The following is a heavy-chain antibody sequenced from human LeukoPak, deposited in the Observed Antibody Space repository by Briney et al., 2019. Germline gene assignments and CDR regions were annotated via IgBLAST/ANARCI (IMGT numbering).Heavy chain of an antibody. V-gene: IGHV3-30*04. D-gene: IGHD3-16*02. CDR3: ARGAMYYDYVWGSYRFLFFDY. Sequence: GGSLRLSCAASGFTFSSYAMHWVRQAPGKGLEWVAVISYDGSNKYYADSVKGRFTISRDNSKNTLYLQMNSLRAEDTAVYYCARGAMYYDYVWGSYRFLFFDYWGQGTLVTVSS. CDR1: GFTFSSYA. CDR2: ISYDGSNK. J-gene: IGHJ4*02.